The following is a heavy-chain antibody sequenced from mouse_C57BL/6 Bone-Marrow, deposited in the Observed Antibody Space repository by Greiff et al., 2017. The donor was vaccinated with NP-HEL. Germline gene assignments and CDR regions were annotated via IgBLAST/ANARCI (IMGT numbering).Heavy chain of an antibody. Sequence: VQLQQPGAELVRPGTSVKLSCKASGYTFTSYWMHWVKQRPGQGLEWIGVIDPSDSYTNYNQKFKGKATLTVDTSSSTAYMQLSSLTSEDSAVYYCARSYYYGSSYHWYFDVWGTGTTVTVSS. CDR3: ARSYYYGSSYHWYFDV. D-gene: IGHD1-1*01. J-gene: IGHJ1*03. V-gene: IGHV1-59*01. CDR2: IDPSDSYT. CDR1: GYTFTSYW.